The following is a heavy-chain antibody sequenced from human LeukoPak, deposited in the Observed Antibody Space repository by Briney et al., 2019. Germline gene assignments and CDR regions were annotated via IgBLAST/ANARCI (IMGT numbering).Heavy chain of an antibody. Sequence: GASVKVSCKASGYTFTRYDMHWVRQAPGQRLEWMGWINGDNGDTKYSQEFQGRLTFTRDTYASTADMELSSLTFEDTAVYFCASESIGNTYFDYWGQGALITVSS. CDR1: GYTFTRYD. CDR2: INGDNGDT. V-gene: IGHV1-3*01. CDR3: ASESIGNTYFDY. J-gene: IGHJ4*02.